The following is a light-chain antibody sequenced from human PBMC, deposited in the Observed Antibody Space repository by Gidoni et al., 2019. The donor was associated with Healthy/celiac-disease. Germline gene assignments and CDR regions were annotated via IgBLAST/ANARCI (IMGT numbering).Light chain of an antibody. J-gene: IGKJ4*01. Sequence: EVVLTQSPATLSLSPGERATLSCRASQSVSSYLAWYHPKPGQAPRLLIYDASNRATGIPARFSGSGSGTDFTRTISSLDPEDLAVYYCQRRSNWLTFGGGTKVEIK. CDR3: QRRSNWLT. V-gene: IGKV3-11*01. CDR1: QSVSSY. CDR2: DAS.